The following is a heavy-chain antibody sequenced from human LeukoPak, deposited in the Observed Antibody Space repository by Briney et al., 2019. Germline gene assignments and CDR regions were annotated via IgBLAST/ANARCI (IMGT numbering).Heavy chain of an antibody. CDR2: IYHNGNT. CDR3: ARVVSRGGNDF. Sequence: SETLSLTCTVSGFSVSSGYFWGWIRQPPGQGLEWIATIYHNGNTYYNPSLKSRATISIDTSNNRFSLNLDSVTAADTALYYCARVVSRGGNDFWGQGTLVTVSS. V-gene: IGHV4-38-2*02. J-gene: IGHJ4*02. CDR1: GFSVSSGYF. D-gene: IGHD1-26*01.